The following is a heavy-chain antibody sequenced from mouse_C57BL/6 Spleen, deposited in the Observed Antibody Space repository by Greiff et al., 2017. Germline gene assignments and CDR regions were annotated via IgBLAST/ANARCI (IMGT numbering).Heavy chain of an antibody. CDR3: ARKGISRDFDY. V-gene: IGHV1-53*01. J-gene: IGHJ2*01. Sequence: QVHVKQPGTELVKPGASVKLSCKASGYTFTSYWMHWVKQRPGQGLEWIGNINPSNGGTNYNEKFKSKATLTVDKSSSTAYMQLSSLTSEDSAVYYCARKGISRDFDYWGQGTTLTVSS. CDR2: INPSNGGT. CDR1: GYTFTSYW. D-gene: IGHD3-3*01.